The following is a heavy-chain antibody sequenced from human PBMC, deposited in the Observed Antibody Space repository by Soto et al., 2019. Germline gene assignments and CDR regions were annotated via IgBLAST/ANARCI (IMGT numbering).Heavy chain of an antibody. CDR1: ELTFRSYA. V-gene: IGHV3-30-3*01. D-gene: IGHD6-13*01. CDR3: ARSFGMAGRYFYYYGLDV. J-gene: IGHJ6*02. CDR2: ISHDGSNK. Sequence: QVQLVESGGGVVQPGRSLRLSCVASELTFRSYAMHWVRQAPGKGMEWVAVISHDGSNKLYADSVKGRFTSSRENSKNTLYLEMNSLRAEDTAVYYCARSFGMAGRYFYYYGLDVWGQGTTVTVSS.